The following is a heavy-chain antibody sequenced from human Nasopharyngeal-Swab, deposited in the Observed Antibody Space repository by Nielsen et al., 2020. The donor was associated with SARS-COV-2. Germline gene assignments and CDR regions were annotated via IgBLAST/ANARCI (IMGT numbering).Heavy chain of an antibody. V-gene: IGHV3-30*18. D-gene: IGHD3-10*01. CDR2: ISYDGSNK. Sequence: VRQAPGKGLEWVAVISYDGSNKYYADSVKGRFTISRDNSKNTLYLQMNSLRAEDTAVHYCAKDAAMVRATYYYYMDVWGKGTTVTVSS. J-gene: IGHJ6*03. CDR3: AKDAAMVRATYYYYMDV.